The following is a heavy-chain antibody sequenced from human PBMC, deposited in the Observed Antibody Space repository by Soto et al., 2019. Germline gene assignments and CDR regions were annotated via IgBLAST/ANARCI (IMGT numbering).Heavy chain of an antibody. CDR2: INPGNGDT. CDR1: GYSFTKYG. CDR3: ARTDCSSTSCYNYYYYGMDV. V-gene: IGHV1-3*01. Sequence: SVKVSCKTSGYSFTKYGLHWVRQAPGQRLEWMGWINPGNGDTKYSQKFQGRVTITRDTSATTAYMELSSLRSEDSAVFYCARTDCSSTSCYNYYYYGMDVWGQGTTVTVSS. J-gene: IGHJ6*02. D-gene: IGHD2-2*01.